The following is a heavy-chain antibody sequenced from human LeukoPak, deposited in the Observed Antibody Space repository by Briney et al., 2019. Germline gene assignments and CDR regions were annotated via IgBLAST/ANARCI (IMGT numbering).Heavy chain of an antibody. CDR3: AKDGSSWYYYYYYMDV. Sequence: PGGSLRLSCAASGFTFSSYAMSWVRQAPGKGLEWVSAISGSGGSTYYADSVKGRFTISRDNSKNTLYLQMNSLRAEDTAVYYCAKDGSSWYYYYYYMDVWGKGTTVTVSS. V-gene: IGHV3-23*01. CDR2: ISGSGGST. D-gene: IGHD6-13*01. CDR1: GFTFSSYA. J-gene: IGHJ6*03.